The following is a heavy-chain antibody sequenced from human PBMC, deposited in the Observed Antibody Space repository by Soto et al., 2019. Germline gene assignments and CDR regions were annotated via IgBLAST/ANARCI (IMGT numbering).Heavy chain of an antibody. CDR2: MNPNTGNS. CDR1: GYTFTSYD. V-gene: IGHV1-8*01. CDR3: ARRAETNGWNGFGADKYYFDF. D-gene: IGHD1-1*01. J-gene: IGHJ4*02. Sequence: ASVKVSCKASGYTFTSYDIYWVRQATGQGLEWMGWMNPNTGNSGYAQKFQGRATMTSDTSISTAHMELSSLRSEDTAVYYCARRAETNGWNGFGADKYYFDFWGQGTLVTV.